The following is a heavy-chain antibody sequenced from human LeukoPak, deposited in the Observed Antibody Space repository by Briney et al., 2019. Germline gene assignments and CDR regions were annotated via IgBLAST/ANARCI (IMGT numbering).Heavy chain of an antibody. Sequence: PGGSLRLSCAASGFTFSSYAMSWVRQAPGKGLEWVSAISGSGGSTYYADSVKGRFTISRDNSKNTLYLQMNSLRAEDTAVYYCAGDSYTPRTKASYYFDYWGQGTLVTVSS. CDR2: ISGSGGST. CDR3: AGDSYTPRTKASYYFDY. J-gene: IGHJ4*02. CDR1: GFTFSSYA. V-gene: IGHV3-23*01. D-gene: IGHD5-18*01.